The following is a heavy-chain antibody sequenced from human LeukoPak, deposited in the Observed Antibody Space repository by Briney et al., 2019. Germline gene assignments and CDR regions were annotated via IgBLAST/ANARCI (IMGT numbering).Heavy chain of an antibody. V-gene: IGHV3-23*01. Sequence: GGSLRLSCAASGFTFRSYTMSWGRQPPGGGLEWVSAIDGLGYSTYYVDSVNGRFTISRDNSQNTLYLEMNSLTAEDTAVYYCAKELRSHTGWPFDYWGQGALVTVSS. J-gene: IGHJ4*02. D-gene: IGHD6-19*01. CDR2: IDGLGYST. CDR3: AKELRSHTGWPFDY. CDR1: GFTFRSYT.